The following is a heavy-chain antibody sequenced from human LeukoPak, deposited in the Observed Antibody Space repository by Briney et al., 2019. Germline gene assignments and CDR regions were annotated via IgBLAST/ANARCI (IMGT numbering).Heavy chain of an antibody. D-gene: IGHD4-17*01. CDR2: ISGSGGST. Sequence: GGSLRLSCAASGFTFSSYAMTWVRQAPGKGLEWVSAISGSGGSTYYADSVKGRFTISRDNSKNTLYLQMNGLRAEDTAVYYCAKWRSYGDYSLAFDYWGQGTLVTVSS. V-gene: IGHV3-23*01. CDR3: AKWRSYGDYSLAFDY. CDR1: GFTFSSYA. J-gene: IGHJ4*02.